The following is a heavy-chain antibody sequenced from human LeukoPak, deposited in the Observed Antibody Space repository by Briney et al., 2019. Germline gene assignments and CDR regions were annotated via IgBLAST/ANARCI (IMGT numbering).Heavy chain of an antibody. J-gene: IGHJ6*04. CDR1: GCTFSNAW. CDR2: ISSSGSTI. Sequence: GGSLRLSCAASGCTFSNAWMNWVRQAPGKGLEWVSYISSSGSTIYYADSVKGRFTISRDNAKNSLYLQMNSLRAEDTAVYYCAKLGITMIGGVWGKGTTVTISS. V-gene: IGHV3-48*04. CDR3: AKLGITMIGGV. D-gene: IGHD3-10*02.